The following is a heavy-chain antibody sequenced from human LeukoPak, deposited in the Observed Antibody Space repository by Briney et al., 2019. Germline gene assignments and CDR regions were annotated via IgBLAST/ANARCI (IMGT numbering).Heavy chain of an antibody. J-gene: IGHJ4*02. Sequence: GASLRLSCAASGFTFSNYAMSWVRQAPGKGLEWVSAIGGGGASTYYADSVKGRFTISRDNSKNTLYLQMNSLRAEDTAVYYCARDSDVGFGDGTFDYWGQGTLVTVSS. CDR2: IGGGGAST. CDR1: GFTFSNYA. D-gene: IGHD3-10*01. CDR3: ARDSDVGFGDGTFDY. V-gene: IGHV3-23*01.